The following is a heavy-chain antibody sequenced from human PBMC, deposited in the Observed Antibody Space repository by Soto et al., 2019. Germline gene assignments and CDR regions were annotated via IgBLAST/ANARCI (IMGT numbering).Heavy chain of an antibody. Sequence: EVQLVESGGGLVKPGESLRLSCTASGFAFSSSTMNWVRQAPGKGLEWVSSISSDSAYIYYAGSVKGRFTISRDNAKNSLFLQMNSLRAEDTAVYYCARGSYGDYSDWGQGTLVPVSS. CDR1: GFAFSSST. D-gene: IGHD4-17*01. V-gene: IGHV3-21*01. CDR2: ISSDSAYI. CDR3: ARGSYGDYSD. J-gene: IGHJ4*02.